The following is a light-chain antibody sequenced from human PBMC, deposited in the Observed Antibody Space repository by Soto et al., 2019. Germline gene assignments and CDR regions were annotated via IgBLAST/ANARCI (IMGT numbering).Light chain of an antibody. J-gene: IGKJ4*01. CDR1: QTISKD. Sequence: VMTQSPATVSGCPGEGVTISCRASQTISKDLAWYQQNHGQATRLLIHSASPRATGAPARFSGGGSGTDFTLTISSLQSEDFAFYYCQQNNKWPPVTFGGGTKVDIK. CDR3: QQNNKWPPVT. CDR2: SAS. V-gene: IGKV3-15*01.